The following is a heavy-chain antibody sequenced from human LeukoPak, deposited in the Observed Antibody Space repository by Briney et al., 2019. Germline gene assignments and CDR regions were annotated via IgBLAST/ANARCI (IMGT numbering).Heavy chain of an antibody. CDR2: MNPNSGAT. D-gene: IGHD2-2*01. CDR3: ARDYCSSTSCLFDC. Sequence: ASVKVSCKASGYTFTSYDFNWLRQATGQGPEWMGWMNPNSGATGYAQKFQGRVTMTRSASINTAYMELSNLRSEDTAVYYCARDYCSSTSCLFDCWGQGTLVTVSS. J-gene: IGHJ4*02. CDR1: GYTFTSYD. V-gene: IGHV1-8*01.